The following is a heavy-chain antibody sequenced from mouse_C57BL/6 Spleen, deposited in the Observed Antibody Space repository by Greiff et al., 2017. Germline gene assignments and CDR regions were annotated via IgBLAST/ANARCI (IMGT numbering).Heavy chain of an antibody. V-gene: IGHV1-18*01. J-gene: IGHJ3*01. CDR1: GYTFTDYN. Sequence: EVQLQQSGPELVKPGASVKIPCKASGYTFTDYNMDWVKPSHGKSLEWIGDINPNNGGTIYNQKFKGKATLTVDKSSSTAYMELRSLTSEDTAVYYCARGIYYDYDRDAYWGQGTLVTVSA. CDR2: INPNNGGT. D-gene: IGHD2-4*01. CDR3: ARGIYYDYDRDAY.